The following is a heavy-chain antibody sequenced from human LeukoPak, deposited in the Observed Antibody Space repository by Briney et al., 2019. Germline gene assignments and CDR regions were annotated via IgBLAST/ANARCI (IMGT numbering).Heavy chain of an antibody. V-gene: IGHV3-21*01. CDR2: ISSGSTYM. Sequence: GGSLRLSCAPSGFTFSNYAMSWVRQAPGKGLEWVSSISSGSTYMYYADSVKGRFTISRDNAQNSMYLQMNSLRAEDTAVYYCGRVGGRSKAAKGDAFDIWGQGTMVTVSS. D-gene: IGHD6-6*01. J-gene: IGHJ3*02. CDR3: GRVGGRSKAAKGDAFDI. CDR1: GFTFSNYA.